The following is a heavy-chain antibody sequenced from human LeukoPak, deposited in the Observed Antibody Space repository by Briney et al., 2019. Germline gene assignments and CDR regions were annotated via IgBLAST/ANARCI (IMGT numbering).Heavy chain of an antibody. Sequence: VASVNVSCKASGGTFSIYAISWVRQAPGQGLEWMGGIIPIFGTANYAQKFQGRVTITADESTSTAYMELSSLRSEDTAVYYCAVLMSKGRWRNSSGWYYCYWGQGTLVTVSS. J-gene: IGHJ4*02. CDR1: GGTFSIYA. D-gene: IGHD6-19*01. V-gene: IGHV1-69*13. CDR3: AVLMSKGRWRNSSGWYYCY. CDR2: IIPIFGTA.